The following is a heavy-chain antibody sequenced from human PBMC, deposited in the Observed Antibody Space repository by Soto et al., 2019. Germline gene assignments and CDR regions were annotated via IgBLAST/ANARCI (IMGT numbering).Heavy chain of an antibody. D-gene: IGHD6-13*01. CDR2: IKQDGSEK. CDR3: ARLLTAAALDY. Sequence: EVQLVESGGGLVQPGGSLRLSCAASGFTFSSYWMSWVRQAPGKGLEWVANIKQDGSEKYYVDSVKGRFTISGDNAKNSLYLQMNSLRAEDTAVYYCARLLTAAALDYWGQGTLVTVSS. V-gene: IGHV3-7*03. J-gene: IGHJ4*02. CDR1: GFTFSSYW.